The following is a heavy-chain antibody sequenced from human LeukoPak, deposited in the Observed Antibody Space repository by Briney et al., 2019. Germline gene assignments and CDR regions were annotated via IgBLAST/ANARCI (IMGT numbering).Heavy chain of an antibody. CDR3: ARVVVKGGYNYFDY. D-gene: IGHD5-24*01. CDR2: INPNSGGT. V-gene: IGHV1-2*02. Sequence: GASVKVSCKASGYTFTGYYMHWVRQAPGQGLEWMGWINPNSGGTNYAQKFQGRVTMTRDTSISTAYMELSRLRSDDTAVYYCARVVVKGGYNYFDYWGQGTLVTVSS. J-gene: IGHJ4*02. CDR1: GYTFTGYY.